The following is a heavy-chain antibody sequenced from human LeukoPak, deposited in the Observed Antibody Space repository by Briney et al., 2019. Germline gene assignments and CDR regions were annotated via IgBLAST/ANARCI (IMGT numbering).Heavy chain of an antibody. CDR1: GYTFTGYY. J-gene: IGHJ6*02. Sequence: GASVKVSCKASGYTFTGYYMHWVRQAPGQGLGWMGWINPNSGGTNYAQKFQGRVTMTRDTSISTAYMELSRLRSDDTAVYYCARASLQRGYSGYDFIGYYGMDVWGQGTTVTVSS. V-gene: IGHV1-2*02. D-gene: IGHD5-12*01. CDR2: INPNSGGT. CDR3: ARASLQRGYSGYDFIGYYGMDV.